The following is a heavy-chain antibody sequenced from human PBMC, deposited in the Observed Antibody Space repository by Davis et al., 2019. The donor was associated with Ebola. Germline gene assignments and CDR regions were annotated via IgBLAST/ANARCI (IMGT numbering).Heavy chain of an antibody. CDR3: ARGAPPTYYYYGVDV. Sequence: GESLKISCAASGFTFSSYGMHWVRQAPGKGLDWVAVVSYNGINTYYADSVKGRFTISRDNSENTLFLQMNSLRVEDTAVYYCARGAPPTYYYYGVDVWGQGTTVTVSS. J-gene: IGHJ6*02. V-gene: IGHV3-30*03. CDR2: VSYNGINT. CDR1: GFTFSSYG.